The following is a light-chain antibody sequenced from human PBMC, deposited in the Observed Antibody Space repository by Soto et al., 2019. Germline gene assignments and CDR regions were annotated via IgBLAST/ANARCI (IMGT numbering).Light chain of an antibody. CDR3: QQYDSSPRT. J-gene: IGKJ1*01. Sequence: ELVLTHSPGTLSLCPGEIATLSCRASQSLSSRNLAWYQQKPGQAPRPLIYGVSSRANGIPDRFSGSGSGTDFTLTISRLEPEDFAVYYGQQYDSSPRTFGQGTKVDIK. CDR1: QSLSSRN. V-gene: IGKV3-20*01. CDR2: GVS.